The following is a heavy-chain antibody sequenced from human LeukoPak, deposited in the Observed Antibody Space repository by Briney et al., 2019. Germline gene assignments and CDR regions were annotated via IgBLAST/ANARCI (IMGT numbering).Heavy chain of an antibody. CDR2: ISPSFGST. Sequence: ASVKVSCKASGYTFTSYYIHWVRQAPGQGPEWMGIISPSFGSTTYAQKFQGRVTMTRDTSTSTVYMELSSLRSEATAVYYCARGYTYGGNWGQGTLVTVSS. J-gene: IGHJ4*02. CDR1: GYTFTSYY. D-gene: IGHD5-18*01. CDR3: ARGYTYGGN. V-gene: IGHV1-46*01.